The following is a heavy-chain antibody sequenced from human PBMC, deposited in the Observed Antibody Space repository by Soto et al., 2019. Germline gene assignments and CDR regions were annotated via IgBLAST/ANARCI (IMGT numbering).Heavy chain of an antibody. Sequence: WGSMRLACAASGFTFSIYVMSWVLQAPGKGLEWVSAISGSGGSTYYADSVKGRFTISRDNSKNTLYLQMNSLRAEDTAVYYCARDSSNWSSDYWSQGTLVTVSS. CDR2: ISGSGGST. J-gene: IGHJ4*02. CDR3: ARDSSNWSSDY. D-gene: IGHD6-13*01. CDR1: GFTFSIYV. V-gene: IGHV3-23*01.